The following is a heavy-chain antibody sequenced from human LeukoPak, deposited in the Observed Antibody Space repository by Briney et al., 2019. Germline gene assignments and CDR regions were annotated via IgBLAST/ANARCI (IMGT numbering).Heavy chain of an antibody. V-gene: IGHV1-18*01. CDR3: ARVRITGTKKIYYFYGMDV. D-gene: IGHD1-20*01. Sequence: ASVKVSCKASGYTFTSYGISGGRQAPGQGLEWMGWISAYNGNTNYAQKLQGRVTMTTDTSTSTAYMELRSLRSDDAAVYYCARVRITGTKKIYYFYGMDVWGQGTTVTVSS. CDR2: ISAYNGNT. CDR1: GYTFTSYG. J-gene: IGHJ6*02.